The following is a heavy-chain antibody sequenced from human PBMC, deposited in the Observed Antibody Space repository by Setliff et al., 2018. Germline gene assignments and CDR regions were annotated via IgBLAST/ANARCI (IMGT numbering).Heavy chain of an antibody. V-gene: IGHV4-39*01. J-gene: IGHJ6*03. Sequence: SETLSLTCSVLGDSLSSGTQYWAWIRQPPGKGLEWIGNINYSGSTYYNPSLKSRVTMSVDASKNQVSLKMTSVTAEDTAVYYCAKVDIDYIMTRDNTWQYIFYMDVWGRGTTVTVSS. CDR3: AKVDIDYIMTRDNTWQYIFYMDV. CDR2: INYSGST. D-gene: IGHD5-12*01. CDR1: GDSLSSGTQY.